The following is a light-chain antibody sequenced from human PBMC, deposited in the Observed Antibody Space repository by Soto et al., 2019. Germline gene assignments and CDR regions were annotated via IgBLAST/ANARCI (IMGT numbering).Light chain of an antibody. CDR3: CSYAGSYTVV. CDR2: EVT. V-gene: IGLV2-14*01. J-gene: IGLJ2*01. Sequence: QSVLTQPASVSGSPGQSITISCTGTSSDVGGYNYVSWYQQHPGKAPQLIIYEVTNRPSGVSNRFSGSKSGNTASLTISGLQAEDEADYYCCSYAGSYTVVFGGGTKLTVL. CDR1: SSDVGGYNY.